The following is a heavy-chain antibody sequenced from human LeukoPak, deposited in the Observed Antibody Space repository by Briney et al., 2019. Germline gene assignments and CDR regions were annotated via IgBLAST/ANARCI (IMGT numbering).Heavy chain of an antibody. CDR2: ISWNSGSI. CDR3: AKQPDYGGNYYYYYGMDV. Sequence: PGGSLRLSRAASGFTFDDYAMHWVRQAPGKGLEWVSGISWNSGSIGYADSVKGRFTISRDNAKNSLYLQMNSLRAEDTALYYCAKQPDYGGNYYYYYGMDVWGQGTTVTVSS. V-gene: IGHV3-9*01. CDR1: GFTFDDYA. D-gene: IGHD4-23*01. J-gene: IGHJ6*02.